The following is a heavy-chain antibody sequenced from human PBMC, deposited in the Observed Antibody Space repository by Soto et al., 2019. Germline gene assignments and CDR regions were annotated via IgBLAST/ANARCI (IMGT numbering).Heavy chain of an antibody. D-gene: IGHD4-17*01. CDR3: ARRYGPGFDY. J-gene: IGHJ4*02. Sequence: SETLSLTCTVSGGSISSYYWSWTRQPPGKGLEWIGYIYFSGSTNYNPSLKSRVTMSGDTSKNQFSLKLSSVTAADTAVYYCARRYGPGFDYWGQGTLVTVSS. V-gene: IGHV4-59*08. CDR2: IYFSGST. CDR1: GGSISSYY.